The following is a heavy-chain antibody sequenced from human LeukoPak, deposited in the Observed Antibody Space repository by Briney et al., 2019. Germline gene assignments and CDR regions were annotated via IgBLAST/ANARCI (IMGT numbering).Heavy chain of an antibody. J-gene: IGHJ4*02. Sequence: SETLSLTCTVSGGSISSSSYYWGWIRQPPGKGLEWIGSIYYSGSTYYNPSLKSRVTISVDTSKNQFSLKLSSVTAADTAVYYCVRDRGSNTYYYDSSGYYHFADYWGQGTLVTVSS. CDR2: IYYSGST. CDR1: GGSISSSSYY. V-gene: IGHV4-39*07. D-gene: IGHD3-22*01. CDR3: VRDRGSNTYYYDSSGYYHFADY.